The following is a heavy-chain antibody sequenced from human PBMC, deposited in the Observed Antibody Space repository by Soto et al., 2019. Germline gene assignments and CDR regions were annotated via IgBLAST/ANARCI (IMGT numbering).Heavy chain of an antibody. CDR2: VSKDGSVK. Sequence: GGSLRLSCEVSGFTFSRHALHWVRRAPGKGLEWVAVVSKDGSVKYWIDSVKGRFTLSRDNSKNTVYLEMNSLRPEDTGVYHCVRPRSGAVADSFDLWGKGTLVTVSS. V-gene: IGHV3-30-3*01. D-gene: IGHD3-3*01. CDR1: GFTFSRHA. J-gene: IGHJ4*02. CDR3: VRPRSGAVADSFDL.